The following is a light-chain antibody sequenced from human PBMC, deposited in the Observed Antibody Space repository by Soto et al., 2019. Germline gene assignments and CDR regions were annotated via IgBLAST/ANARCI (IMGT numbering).Light chain of an antibody. CDR2: KAS. J-gene: IGKJ2*01. V-gene: IGKV1-5*03. Sequence: DIQMTQSPSTLSASVGDRVTITCRASQSINNWLAWYQQRPGKAPKLLIYKASSLETGVPSRVSGSGSGTEFTLTISSLQHEDFATYYCQQYSSYPYTFGQGTKLEIK. CDR3: QQYSSYPYT. CDR1: QSINNW.